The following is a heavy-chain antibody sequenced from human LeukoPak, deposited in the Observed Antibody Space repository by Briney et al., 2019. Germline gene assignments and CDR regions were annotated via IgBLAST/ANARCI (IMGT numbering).Heavy chain of an antibody. Sequence: ASVKVSCKASGYTFTSYDINWVRQATGQGLEWMGWMNPNSGNTGYAQKFQGRVTMTRNTSISTAYMELSSLRSEDTAVYYCARGDQHVEYSSSPFDYCGQGTLVTVSS. V-gene: IGHV1-8*01. CDR1: GYTFTSYD. D-gene: IGHD6-6*01. CDR3: ARGDQHVEYSSSPFDY. J-gene: IGHJ4*02. CDR2: MNPNSGNT.